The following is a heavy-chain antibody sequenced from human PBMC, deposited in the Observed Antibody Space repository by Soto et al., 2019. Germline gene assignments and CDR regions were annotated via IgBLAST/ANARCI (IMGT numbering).Heavy chain of an antibody. CDR3: ARSKLGATTFPPNKYFDY. V-gene: IGHV4-31*03. CDR1: GGSISSGGYY. J-gene: IGHJ4*02. D-gene: IGHD1-26*01. CDR2: IYYSGST. Sequence: QVQLQESGPGLVKPSQTLSLTCTVSGGSISSGGYYWSWIRQHPGKGLEWIGYIYYSGSTYYNPPLKSRVTISVDTSKNQFSLKLSSVTAADTAVYYCARSKLGATTFPPNKYFDYWGQGTLVTVSS.